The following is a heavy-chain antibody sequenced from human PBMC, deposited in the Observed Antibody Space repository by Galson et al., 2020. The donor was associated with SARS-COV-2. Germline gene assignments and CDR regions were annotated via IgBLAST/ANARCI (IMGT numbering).Heavy chain of an antibody. CDR1: GYTFTSYD. CDR3: ARAKRITMIVVVISAHYYYMDV. V-gene: IGHV1-8*01. D-gene: IGHD3-22*01. Sequence: ASVKVSCKASGYTFTSYDINWVRQATGQGLEWMGLMNPNSGNTDYAQKFQGRVTMTRNTSISTAYMELSSLRSEDTAVYYCARAKRITMIVVVISAHYYYMDVWGKGTTVTVSS. CDR2: MNPNSGNT. J-gene: IGHJ6*03.